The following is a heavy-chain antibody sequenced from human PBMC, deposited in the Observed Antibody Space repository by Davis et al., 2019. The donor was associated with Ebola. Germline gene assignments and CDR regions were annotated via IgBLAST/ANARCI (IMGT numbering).Heavy chain of an antibody. CDR3: ARETTRGSEYCSGGSCFPI. V-gene: IGHV3-11*01. CDR2: ISSSGSTI. D-gene: IGHD2-15*01. J-gene: IGHJ4*02. CDR1: FFPFCAYY. Sequence: GESLKISCAASFFPFCAYYMSWIRQAPGKGLEWVSYISSSGSTIYYADSVKGRFTISRDNAKNSLYLQMNSLRAEDTAVYYCARETTRGSEYCSGGSCFPIWGQGTLVTVSS.